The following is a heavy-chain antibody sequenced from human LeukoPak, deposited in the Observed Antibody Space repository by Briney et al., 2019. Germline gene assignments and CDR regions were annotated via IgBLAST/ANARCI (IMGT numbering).Heavy chain of an antibody. CDR2: ISYDGSNK. J-gene: IGHJ4*02. CDR1: GFTFSSYA. D-gene: IGHD3-22*01. V-gene: IGHV3-30-3*01. CDR3: ARERKGSGYYYGDFDY. Sequence: GSLRLSCAASGFTFSSYAMHWVRQAPGKGLEWVAVISYDGSNKYYADSVKGRFTISRDNSKNTLYLQMNSLRAEDTAVYYCARERKGSGYYYGDFDYWGQGTLVTVSS.